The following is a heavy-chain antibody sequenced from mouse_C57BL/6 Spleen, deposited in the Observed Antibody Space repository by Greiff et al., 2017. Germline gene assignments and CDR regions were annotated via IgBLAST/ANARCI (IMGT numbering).Heavy chain of an antibody. J-gene: IGHJ2*01. D-gene: IGHD2-4*01. Sequence: QVQLQQLGPGLVQPSQSLSITCTVSGFSLTSYGVHWVRQSPGKGLEWLGVIWSGGSTDYNAAFISRLSISKDNSKSQVFFKMNSLQADDTAIYYCARNVITEYYFDDWGQGTTLTVSS. V-gene: IGHV2-2*01. CDR3: ARNVITEYYFDD. CDR2: IWSGGST. CDR1: GFSLTSYG.